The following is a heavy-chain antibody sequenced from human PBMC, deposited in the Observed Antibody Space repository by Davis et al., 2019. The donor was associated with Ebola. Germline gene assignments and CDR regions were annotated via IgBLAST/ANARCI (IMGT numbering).Heavy chain of an antibody. CDR1: GFTFSSYA. CDR3: AKGPRIGIAVAFDY. CDR2: ISGSGGST. Sequence: PGGSLRLSCAASGFTFSSYAMSWVRQAPGRGLEWVSAISGSGGSTYYADSVKGRFTISRDNSKNTLYLQMNSLRAEDTAVYYCAKGPRIGIAVAFDYWGQGTLVTVSS. D-gene: IGHD6-19*01. J-gene: IGHJ4*02. V-gene: IGHV3-23*01.